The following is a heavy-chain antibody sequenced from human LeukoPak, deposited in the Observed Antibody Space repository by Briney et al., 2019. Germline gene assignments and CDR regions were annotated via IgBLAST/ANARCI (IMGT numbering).Heavy chain of an antibody. Sequence: PSETLSLTCTVSGGTISSYYWSWIRQPPGKGLEWIGYMYYSGSTNYNPSLRSRVTISVYTSKNQFSLKQRSVTAADTAVYYCAGRGYSYWNDYWGQGTLVTVSS. V-gene: IGHV4-59*01. D-gene: IGHD5-18*01. CDR1: GGTISSYY. CDR3: AGRGYSYWNDY. J-gene: IGHJ4*02. CDR2: MYYSGST.